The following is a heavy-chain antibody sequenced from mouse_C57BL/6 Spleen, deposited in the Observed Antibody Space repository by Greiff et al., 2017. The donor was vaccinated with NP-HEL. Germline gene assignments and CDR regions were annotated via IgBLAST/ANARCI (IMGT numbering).Heavy chain of an antibody. CDR3: ARRGGLTGYFDY. Sequence: QVQLQQSGAELVKPGASVKISCKASGYAFSSYWMNWVKQRPGKGLEWIGQIYPGDGDTNYKGKFKGKATLTADKSSSTAYMQLSSLTSEDSAVYFCARRGGLTGYFDYWGQGTTLTVSS. CDR2: IYPGDGDT. V-gene: IGHV1-80*01. CDR1: GYAFSSYW. D-gene: IGHD4-1*01. J-gene: IGHJ2*01.